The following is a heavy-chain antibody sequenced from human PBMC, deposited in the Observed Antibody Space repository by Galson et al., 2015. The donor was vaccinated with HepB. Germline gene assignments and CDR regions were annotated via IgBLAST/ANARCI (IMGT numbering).Heavy chain of an antibody. CDR3: AHRLDSGDCFDY. CDR2: IYWNDDK. V-gene: IGHV2-5*01. CDR1: GFSLSTSGVG. J-gene: IGHJ4*02. Sequence: PALVKPTQTLTLTCTFSGFSLSTSGVGVGWIRQPPGKALEWLALIYWNDDKRYSPSLKSRLTITKDTSKNQVVLTMTNMDPVDTATYYCAHRLDSGDCFDYWGQGTLVTVSS. D-gene: IGHD2-21*02.